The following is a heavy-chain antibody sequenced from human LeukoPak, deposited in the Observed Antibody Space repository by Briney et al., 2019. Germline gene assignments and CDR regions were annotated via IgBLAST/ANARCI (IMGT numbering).Heavy chain of an antibody. CDR3: AKDLMRDRWFGES. CDR1: GFTFSSYG. V-gene: IGHV3-30*02. D-gene: IGHD3-10*01. Sequence: GGSLRLSCAASGFTFSSYGFHWVRQAPGKGLEWVAFIRFDGNDKFYADSVKGRFTISKDTSRNTLYLQMNSLRAEDTAVYYCAKDLMRDRWFGESWGQGTLVTVSS. CDR2: IRFDGNDK. J-gene: IGHJ5*02.